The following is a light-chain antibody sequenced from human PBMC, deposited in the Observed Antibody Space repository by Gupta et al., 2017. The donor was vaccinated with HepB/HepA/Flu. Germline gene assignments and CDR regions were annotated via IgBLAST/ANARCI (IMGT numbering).Light chain of an antibody. V-gene: IGLV3-19*01. J-gene: IGLJ1*01. Sequence: SSELTQDPAVSVALGQTVRITCQGDSLRNSYVSWFQQKPGQAPILVIYNKNNRPSGIPDRFSGSSSGNTASLTITGAQAEDEADYYCNSRDSSRKQYVFGTGTRVNVL. CDR2: NKN. CDR3: NSRDSSRKQYV. CDR1: SLRNSY.